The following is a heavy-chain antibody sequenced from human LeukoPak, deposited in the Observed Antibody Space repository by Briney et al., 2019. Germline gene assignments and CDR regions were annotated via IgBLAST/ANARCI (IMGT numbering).Heavy chain of an antibody. J-gene: IGHJ4*02. CDR3: AKDRGIQLWLSCLDY. V-gene: IGHV1-46*01. Sequence: ASVKVSCKASGYTFTSYYMHWVRQAPGQGLEWMGIINPSGGSTSYAQKFQGRVTMTRDMSTSTVYMELSSLRSEDTAVYYCAKDRGIQLWLSCLDYWGQGTLVTVSS. D-gene: IGHD5-18*01. CDR1: GYTFTSYY. CDR2: INPSGGST.